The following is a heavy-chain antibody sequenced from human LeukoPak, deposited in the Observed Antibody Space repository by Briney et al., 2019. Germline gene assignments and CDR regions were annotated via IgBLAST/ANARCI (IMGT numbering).Heavy chain of an antibody. CDR3: ARDFYYDFWSGCMDV. V-gene: IGHV3-7*03. D-gene: IGHD3-3*01. CDR2: IKRDGSEK. Sequence: GVLRLSCAASGFTFSSYWMTWVRQAPGKGLEWVANIKRDGSEKHYVDSVKGRFTISRDNAKNSMFLQMNSLRAEDTAVYYCARDFYYDFWSGCMDVWGQGTTVTVSS. CDR1: GFTFSSYW. J-gene: IGHJ6*02.